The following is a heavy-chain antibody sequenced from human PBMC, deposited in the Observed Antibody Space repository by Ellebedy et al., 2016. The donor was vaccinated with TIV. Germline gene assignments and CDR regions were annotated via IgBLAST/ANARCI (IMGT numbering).Heavy chain of an antibody. CDR3: ARTLWFGEFGDYYYGMDV. D-gene: IGHD3-10*01. CDR1: GFTFSSYS. V-gene: IGHV3-48*02. CDR2: ISSSSSTI. Sequence: GGSLRLXCAASGFTFSSYSMNWVRQAPGKGLEWVSYISSSSSTIYYADSVKGRFTISRDNAKNSLYLQMNSLRDEDTAVYYCARTLWFGEFGDYYYGMDVWGQGTTVTVSS. J-gene: IGHJ6*02.